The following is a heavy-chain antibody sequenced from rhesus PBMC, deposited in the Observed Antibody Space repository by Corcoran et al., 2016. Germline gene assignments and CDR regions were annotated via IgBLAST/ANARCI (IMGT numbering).Heavy chain of an antibody. CDR3: ARGGSWFFDY. J-gene: IGHJ4*01. Sequence: QLQLQESGPGLVKPSETLSVTCAVSGGSISSSYWSWIRQAPGKGLEWIGYIYGSGSRPNHTPSLQSRVPLSVDTSKNQLSLKLSAVTTAYTAVYYCARGGSWFFDYWGQGVLVTVSS. CDR2: IYGSGSRP. D-gene: IGHD6-13*01. V-gene: IGHV4-169*01. CDR1: GGSISSSY.